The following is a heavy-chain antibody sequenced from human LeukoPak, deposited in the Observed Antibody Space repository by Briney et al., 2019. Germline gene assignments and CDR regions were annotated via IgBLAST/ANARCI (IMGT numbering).Heavy chain of an antibody. D-gene: IGHD2-15*01. CDR1: GDSVSSSGYY. CDR3: PKAEARDCHCSGLYAFDV. CDR2: IYNSGST. J-gene: IGHJ3*01. Sequence: AGTLSLTCTVSGDSVSSSGYYWGWIRQPPGKGLGGIGTIYNSGSTYYNPSLKSRVTMSEDTSRNQFSLRLSSVNAADTAVYDCPKAEARDCHCSGLYAFDVWGQGTMVTVSS. V-gene: IGHV4-39*01.